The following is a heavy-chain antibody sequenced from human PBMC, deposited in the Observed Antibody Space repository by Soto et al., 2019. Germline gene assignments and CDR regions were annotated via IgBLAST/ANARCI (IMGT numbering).Heavy chain of an antibody. CDR3: VSSGPARLLRHSLFET. V-gene: IGHV3-21*01. CDR2: ITTSSAYI. CDR1: GCTFNTYD. Sequence: EVQLVESGGGLVKPRGSLRLSCAASGCTFNTYDMNWVRQAPGKGLAWVSSITTSSAYIYYADSLKGRITISRDNDKNSLFLQMNSLRAEDTAVYYCVSSGPARLLRHSLFETWGQGALVTVSS. D-gene: IGHD2-2*01. J-gene: IGHJ5*02.